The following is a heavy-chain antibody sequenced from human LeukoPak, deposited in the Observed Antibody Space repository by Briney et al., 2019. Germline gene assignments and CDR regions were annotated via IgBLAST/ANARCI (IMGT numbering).Heavy chain of an antibody. CDR1: GFTFSSYS. J-gene: IGHJ6*03. CDR3: ARDPSGDPYYYYYMDV. CDR2: ISSSSSYI. D-gene: IGHD2-21*01. V-gene: IGHV3-21*01. Sequence: GGSLRLSCAASGFTFSSYSMNWVRQAPGKGLEWVSSISSSSSYIYYADSVKGRFTISRDNAKNTLYLQMNSLRAEDTAVYYCARDPSGDPYYYYYMDVWGKGTTVTVSS.